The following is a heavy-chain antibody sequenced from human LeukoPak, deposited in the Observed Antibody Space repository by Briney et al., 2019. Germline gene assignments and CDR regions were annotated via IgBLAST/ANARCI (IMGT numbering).Heavy chain of an antibody. D-gene: IGHD6-13*01. V-gene: IGHV3-7*04. CDR3: AKDRSAAAPYCFDY. J-gene: IGHJ4*02. Sequence: GGSLRLSCVASGFAFGSYWMSWVRQPPGKGLEWVTNINQYGSERYYGDSVKGRFTVSRDNAKNSLYLQMNSLRAEDTAVYYCAKDRSAAAPYCFDYWGQGTLVTVSS. CDR1: GFAFGSYW. CDR2: INQYGSER.